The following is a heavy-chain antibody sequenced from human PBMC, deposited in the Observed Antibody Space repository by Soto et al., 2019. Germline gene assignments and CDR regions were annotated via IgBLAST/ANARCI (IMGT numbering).Heavy chain of an antibody. CDR2: IYHSGST. CDR3: ARATRSFRHV. CDR1: GDSISDYY. V-gene: IGHV4-59*12. Sequence: QVQLQESGPGLVKPSETLSLTCSVSGDSISDYYWSWIRQPPGKGLEWIGYIYHSGSTYYNPSLKSRGTISVDTSKNQFSLKLRSLTAADPAVYYCARATRSFRHVWGQGTTVTVSS. J-gene: IGHJ6*02.